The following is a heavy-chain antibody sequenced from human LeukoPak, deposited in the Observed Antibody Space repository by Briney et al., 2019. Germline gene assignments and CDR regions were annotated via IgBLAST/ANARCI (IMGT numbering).Heavy chain of an antibody. D-gene: IGHD4-17*01. CDR2: IIPIFGTA. Sequence: VASVKVSCKASGGTFSSYAISWVRQAPGQGLEWMGGIIPIFGTANYALKFQGRVTITADKSTSTAYMELSSLRSEDTAVYYCARAPRYGDYGDYYYYGMDVWGKGTTVTVSS. V-gene: IGHV1-69*06. CDR1: GGTFSSYA. J-gene: IGHJ6*04. CDR3: ARAPRYGDYGDYYYYGMDV.